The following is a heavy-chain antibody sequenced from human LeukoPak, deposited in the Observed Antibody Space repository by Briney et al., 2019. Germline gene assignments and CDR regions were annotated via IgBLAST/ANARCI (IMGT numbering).Heavy chain of an antibody. CDR3: ARAPVTSCRGAFCYPFDY. J-gene: IGHJ4*02. Sequence: GGTLRLSCAASGFTFSSHGMNWVRQAPGKGLEWVSGISPNGVITYYADSVRGRFTISRDNSKNTLYLQMNRLRVEDAAVYYCARAPVTSCRGAFCYPFDYWGQGTLVTVSS. CDR2: ISPNGVIT. V-gene: IGHV3-23*01. CDR1: GFTFSSHG. D-gene: IGHD2-15*01.